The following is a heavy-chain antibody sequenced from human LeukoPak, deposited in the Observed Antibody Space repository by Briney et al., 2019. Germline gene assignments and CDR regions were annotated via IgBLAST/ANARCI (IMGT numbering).Heavy chain of an antibody. D-gene: IGHD4-17*01. CDR2: ISSSSSYI. CDR1: GFTFSNAW. J-gene: IGHJ4*02. Sequence: PGGSLRLSCAASGFTFSNAWMSWVRQAPGKGLEWVSSISSSSSYICYADSVKGRFTISRDNAKNSLYLQMNSLRAEDTAVYYCARDLPYGDYVNWGQGTLVTVSS. V-gene: IGHV3-21*01. CDR3: ARDLPYGDYVN.